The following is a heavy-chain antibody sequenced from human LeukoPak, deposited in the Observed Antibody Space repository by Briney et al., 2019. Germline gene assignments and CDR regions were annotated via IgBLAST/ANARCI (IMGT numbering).Heavy chain of an antibody. D-gene: IGHD5-18*01. V-gene: IGHV4-59*01. J-gene: IGHJ2*01. CDR3: ARIKSGYSYGPNWYFDL. CDR1: GGSISSYY. CDR2: IYYSGST. Sequence: SETLSLTCTVSGGSISSYYWSWIRQPPGKGLEWIGYIYYSGSTNYNPSLKSRVTISVDTSKNQFSLKLSSVTAADTAVYYCARIKSGYSYGPNWYFDLWGRGTLVTVSS.